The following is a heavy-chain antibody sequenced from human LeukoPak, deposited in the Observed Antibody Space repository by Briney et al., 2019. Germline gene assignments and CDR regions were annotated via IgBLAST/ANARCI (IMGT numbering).Heavy chain of an antibody. CDR1: GGSFSGYY. J-gene: IGHJ5*02. V-gene: IGHV4-34*01. CDR2: INHSGST. Sequence: SETLSLTCAVYGGSFSGYYWSWIRQPPGKGLEWIGEINHSGSTNYNPSLKSRVTISVDTSKKQFSLKLSSVTAADTAVYYCARGRRRYCSSTSCYPGFDPWGQGTLVTVSS. D-gene: IGHD2-2*01. CDR3: ARGRRRYCSSTSCYPGFDP.